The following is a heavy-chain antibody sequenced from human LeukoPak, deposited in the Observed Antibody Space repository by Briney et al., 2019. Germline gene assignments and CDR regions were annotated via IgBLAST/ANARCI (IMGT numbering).Heavy chain of an antibody. Sequence: GGSLRLSCAASGFTLSSYGMHWVRQAPGKGLEWVPVIWYDGSNKYYADSVKGRFIISRDNSKNTLYLQTNSLRAEDTAVYYCAKDIVYYDSSGLDYWGQGTLVTVSS. CDR2: IWYDGSNK. V-gene: IGHV3-33*06. CDR1: GFTLSSYG. D-gene: IGHD3-22*01. J-gene: IGHJ4*02. CDR3: AKDIVYYDSSGLDY.